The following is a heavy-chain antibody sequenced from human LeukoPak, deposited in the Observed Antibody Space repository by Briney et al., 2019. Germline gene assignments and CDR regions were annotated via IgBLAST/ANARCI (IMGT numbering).Heavy chain of an antibody. V-gene: IGHV4-30-4*01. D-gene: IGHD4-17*01. CDR1: GGSISSGDYY. CDR3: ARADAPATDYGDYVNSTYGAFDI. CDR2: IYYSGST. Sequence: SETLSLTCTVSGGSISSGDYYWSWIRQPPGKGLEWIGYIYYSGSTYYNPSLKSRVTISVDTSKNQFSLKLSSVTAADTAVYYCARADAPATDYGDYVNSTYGAFDIWGQGTMVTVSS. J-gene: IGHJ3*02.